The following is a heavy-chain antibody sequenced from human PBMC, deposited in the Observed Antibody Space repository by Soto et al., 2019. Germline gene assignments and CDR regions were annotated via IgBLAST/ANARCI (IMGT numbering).Heavy chain of an antibody. D-gene: IGHD3-10*01. CDR2: ISAYNGNT. CDR3: GSGRVNGYYGMDV. CDR1: GYTFTSYG. J-gene: IGHJ6*02. V-gene: IGHV1-18*01. Sequence: QVQLVQSGAEVKKPGASVKVSCKASGYTFTSYGISWVRQAPGQGLEWMGWISAYNGNTKYAQKFQGRVSMTTETSTNTAYMELRSLRSDDTAVHYCGSGRVNGYYGMDVWGQGTTVTVSS.